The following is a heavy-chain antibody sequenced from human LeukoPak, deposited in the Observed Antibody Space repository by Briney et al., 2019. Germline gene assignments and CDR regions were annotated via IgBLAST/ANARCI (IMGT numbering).Heavy chain of an antibody. Sequence: GGSLRLSCAASGFIFRSYPMHWVCQAPGKGLEWVAVVSYDGSGENYADSVNGRFTISRDNSKNTLYLQMNSLRAEDTAVFYCARDGVGTAFDLWGQGTMVTVSS. D-gene: IGHD1-26*01. V-gene: IGHV3-30*01. CDR3: ARDGVGTAFDL. CDR1: GFIFRSYP. J-gene: IGHJ3*01. CDR2: VSYDGSGE.